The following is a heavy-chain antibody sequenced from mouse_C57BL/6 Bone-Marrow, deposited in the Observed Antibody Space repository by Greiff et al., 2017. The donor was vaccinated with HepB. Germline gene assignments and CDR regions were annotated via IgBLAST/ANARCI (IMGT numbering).Heavy chain of an antibody. CDR3: ARDRDYGTLFAY. CDR2: ISDGGSYT. V-gene: IGHV5-4*01. CDR1: GFTFSSYA. J-gene: IGHJ3*01. Sequence: EVHLVESGGGLVKPGGSLKLSCAASGFTFSSYAMSWVRQTPEKRLEWVATISDGGSYTYYPDNVKGRFTISRDNAKNNLYLQMSHLKSEDTAMYYCARDRDYGTLFAYWGQGTLVTVSA. D-gene: IGHD1-1*01.